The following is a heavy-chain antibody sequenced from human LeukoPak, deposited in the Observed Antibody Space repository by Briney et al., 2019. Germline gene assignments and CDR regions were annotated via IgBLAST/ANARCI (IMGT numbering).Heavy chain of an antibody. CDR1: GGSISSYY. V-gene: IGHV4-59*08. J-gene: IGHJ4*02. CDR3: ARQSRLLTGYFDY. Sequence: PSETLSLTCTVSGGSISSYYWGWIRQPPGKGLEWIGNIYYSGNTYYNPSLKSRVTISVDTSKNQFSLMLSSVTAADTAVYYCARQSRLLTGYFDYWGQGTLVSVSS. D-gene: IGHD3-9*01. CDR2: IYYSGNT.